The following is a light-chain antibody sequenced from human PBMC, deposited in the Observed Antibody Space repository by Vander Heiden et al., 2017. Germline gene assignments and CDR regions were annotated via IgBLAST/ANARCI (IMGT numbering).Light chain of an antibody. CDR1: SRDVGGDNY. Sequence: SALTKPRSVSGSPGQPVPLSCTGTSRDVGGDNYFAWYQQRPGKAPKLMIYEVSKRPSGVPDRFSVSKSGNTASLTISELQADDEADYYCCSYAGSYTYVFGTGTKVTVL. CDR2: EVS. CDR3: CSYAGSYTYV. J-gene: IGLJ1*01. V-gene: IGLV2-11*01.